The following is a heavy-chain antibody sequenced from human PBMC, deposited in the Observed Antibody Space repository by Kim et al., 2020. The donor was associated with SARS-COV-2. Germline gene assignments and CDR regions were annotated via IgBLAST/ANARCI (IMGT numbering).Heavy chain of an antibody. Sequence: GGSLRLSCAASGFTFSSYWMSWVRQAPGKGLEWVANIKQDGSEIYYVDSVKGRFTISRDNAKNSLYLQMNSLRAEDTAVYYCARVSESSSWLPFQHWGQSALVTVSS. CDR1: GFTFSSYW. J-gene: IGHJ1*01. D-gene: IGHD6-13*01. V-gene: IGHV3-7*01. CDR3: ARVSESSSWLPFQH. CDR2: IKQDGSEI.